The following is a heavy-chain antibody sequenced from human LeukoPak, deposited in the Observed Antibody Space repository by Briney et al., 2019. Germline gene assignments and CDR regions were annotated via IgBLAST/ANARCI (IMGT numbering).Heavy chain of an antibody. D-gene: IGHD3-10*01. CDR1: GGSVSSTTYY. J-gene: IGHJ4*02. Sequence: SETLSLTCTVAGGSVSSTTYYWSWIRKPPEEGLEWIASINYSGSTYYSPSLKSRVTISVDTSENQFSLKLSSVTAADTAVYYCARYVVYGSGKYYFDYWGQGTLVTVSS. V-gene: IGHV4-39*01. CDR2: INYSGST. CDR3: ARYVVYGSGKYYFDY.